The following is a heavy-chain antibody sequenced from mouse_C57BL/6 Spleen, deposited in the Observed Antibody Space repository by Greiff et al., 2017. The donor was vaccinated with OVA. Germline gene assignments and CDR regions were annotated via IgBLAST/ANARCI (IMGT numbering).Heavy chain of an antibody. V-gene: IGHV1-61*01. Sequence: QVQLQQPGAELVRPGSSVKLSCKASGYTFTSYWMDWVKQRPGQGLEWIGNIYPSDSETHYNQKFKDKATLTVDKSSSTAYMQLSSLTSEDSAVYYCARWGDGYYPCAYWGQGTLVTVSA. CDR1: GYTFTSYW. J-gene: IGHJ3*01. CDR3: ARWGDGYYPCAY. CDR2: IYPSDSET. D-gene: IGHD2-3*01.